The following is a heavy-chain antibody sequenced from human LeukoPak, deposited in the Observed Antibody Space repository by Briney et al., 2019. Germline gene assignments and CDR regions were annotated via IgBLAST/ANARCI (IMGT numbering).Heavy chain of an antibody. CDR1: GGSISSYY. D-gene: IGHD6-19*01. CDR2: IYYSGST. Sequence: SETLSLTCTVAGGSISSYYWSWIRKPPGGRQAWNGYIYYSGSTNYNPSLKSRVTISVDTPKNRSSLKLSPVTAADTAVYYCARHGYSSGALAWFNPGSQGTQATVSS. J-gene: IGHJ5*02. V-gene: IGHV4-59*01. CDR3: ARHGYSSGALAWFNP.